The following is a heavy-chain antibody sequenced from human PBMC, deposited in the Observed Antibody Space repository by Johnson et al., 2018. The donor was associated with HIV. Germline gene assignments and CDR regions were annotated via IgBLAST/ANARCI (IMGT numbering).Heavy chain of an antibody. CDR1: GFTFSDHY. CDR2: ISSSGSTI. J-gene: IGHJ3*02. V-gene: IGHV3-11*04. D-gene: IGHD3-3*01. Sequence: QVQLVESGGGLVKPGGSLRLSCVGSGFTFSDHYMSWVRQAPGKGLEWVSFISSSGSTIYYSDSVKGRFTISRDNAKSTLYLQMNSLRAEDTAVYYCANDFWSGSGIWGQGTMVTVSS. CDR3: ANDFWSGSGI.